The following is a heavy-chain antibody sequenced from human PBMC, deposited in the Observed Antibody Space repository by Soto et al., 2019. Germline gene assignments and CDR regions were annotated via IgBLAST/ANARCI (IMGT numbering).Heavy chain of an antibody. CDR1: GASVSHGY. D-gene: IGHD2-21*02. V-gene: IGHV4-59*08. Sequence: SETLSLTCNVSGASVSHGYWSWIRQPPGKALEWIGFMYFGGSFNYNPSLKSRVTISVDTSKNQFSLNLSSVTAADTAVYYCARHLPYCGGDCYSLDYWGQGTLVTVS. CDR2: MYFGGSF. CDR3: ARHLPYCGGDCYSLDY. J-gene: IGHJ4*02.